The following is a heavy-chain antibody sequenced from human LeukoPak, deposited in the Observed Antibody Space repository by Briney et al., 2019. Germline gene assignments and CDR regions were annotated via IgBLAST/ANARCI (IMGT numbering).Heavy chain of an antibody. J-gene: IGHJ6*02. CDR3: ARVLHYGMDV. Sequence: PSETLSLTCAVSGGSISSGGNSWSWIRQSPGQGLEWIGYIYQSGTTYYNPSLKSRVTISLDRSKNQFSLKLSSVTAADTAVYYCARVLHYGMDVWGQGTTVTVSS. CDR2: IYQSGTT. CDR1: GGSISSGGNS. V-gene: IGHV4-30-2*06.